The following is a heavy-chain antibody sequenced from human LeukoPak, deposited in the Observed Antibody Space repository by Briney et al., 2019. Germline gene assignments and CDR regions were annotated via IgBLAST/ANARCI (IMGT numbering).Heavy chain of an antibody. CDR3: ARLDTGYIDY. V-gene: IGHV4-30-2*01. CDR2: IYHSGST. Sequence: SQTLSLTCAVSGGSISSGGYSWSWIRQPPGKGLEWIGYIYHSGSTYYNPSLKSRVTISVDRSKNQFSLKLSAVTAADTAVYYCARLDTGYIDYWGQGTLVTVSS. CDR1: GGSISSGGYS. D-gene: IGHD1-14*01. J-gene: IGHJ4*02.